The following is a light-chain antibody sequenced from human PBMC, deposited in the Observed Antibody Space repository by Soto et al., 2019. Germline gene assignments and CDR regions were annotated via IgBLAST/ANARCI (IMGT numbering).Light chain of an antibody. CDR2: GNS. J-gene: IGLJ3*02. V-gene: IGLV1-40*01. Sequence: QSVLTQPPSVSGAPGQRVTISCNGRSSNIGAGYGVHWYQQLPGTAPKLLIYGNSNRPSGVPDRFSGSKSGTSASLAITGLQAEDETDYYCQSYDSSLSGSVFGGGTKVTVL. CDR3: QSYDSSLSGSV. CDR1: SSNIGAGYG.